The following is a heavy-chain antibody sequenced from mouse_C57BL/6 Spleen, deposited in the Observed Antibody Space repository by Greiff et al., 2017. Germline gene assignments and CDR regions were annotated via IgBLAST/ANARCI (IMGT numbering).Heavy chain of an antibody. J-gene: IGHJ1*03. V-gene: IGHV3-6*01. Sequence: ESGPGLVKPSQSLSLTCSVTGYSITSGYYWNWIRQFPGNKLEWMGYISYDGSNNYNPSLKNRISITRDTSKNQFFLKLNSVTTEDTATYYCARVYYGSSRYFDVWGTGTTVTVSS. CDR1: GYSITSGYY. CDR2: ISYDGSN. CDR3: ARVYYGSSRYFDV. D-gene: IGHD1-1*01.